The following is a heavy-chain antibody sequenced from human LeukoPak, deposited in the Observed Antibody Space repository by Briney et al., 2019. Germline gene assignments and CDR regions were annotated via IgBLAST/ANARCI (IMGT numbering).Heavy chain of an antibody. CDR3: ARGPMYYYGSGSSWFDP. V-gene: IGHV1-18*01. D-gene: IGHD3-10*01. CDR1: GYTFTSYG. CDR2: ISAYNGNT. J-gene: IGHJ5*02. Sequence: ASVKVSCKASGYTFTSYGISWVRQAPGQGLEWMGWISAYNGNTNYAQKLQGRVTMTTDTSTSTAYMELRSLRSDDTAVYYCARGPMYYYGSGSSWFDPWGQGTLVTVSS.